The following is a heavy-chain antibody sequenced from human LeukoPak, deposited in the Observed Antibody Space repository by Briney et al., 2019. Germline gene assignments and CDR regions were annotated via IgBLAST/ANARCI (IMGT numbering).Heavy chain of an antibody. J-gene: IGHJ1*01. CDR2: IRLEGSNN. CDR1: GFTFRSYG. Sequence: GGSLRLSWAASGFTFRSYGMHWVRQAPGKGLEWVAFIRLEGSNNYYAESVKGRFTISRDISKPTLYLQMTSMRAEDPAIYYCGKGHDSSGYNYHPLGYWGQGTLVTVSS. V-gene: IGHV3-30*02. D-gene: IGHD3-22*01. CDR3: GKGHDSSGYNYHPLGY.